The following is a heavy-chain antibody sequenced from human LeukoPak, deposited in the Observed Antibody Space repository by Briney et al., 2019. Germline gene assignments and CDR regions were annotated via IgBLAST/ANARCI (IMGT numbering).Heavy chain of an antibody. CDR1: GGSISSGGYS. D-gene: IGHD6-19*01. Sequence: SETLSLTCAVSGGSISSGGYSWSWIRQPPGKGLEWIGYIYHSGSTYYNPSLKSRVTISVDRSKNQFSLKLSSVTAADTAVYYCARGPWSAGYYYGMDVWGQGTTVTVSS. CDR3: ARGPWSAGYYYGMDV. V-gene: IGHV4-30-2*01. J-gene: IGHJ6*02. CDR2: IYHSGST.